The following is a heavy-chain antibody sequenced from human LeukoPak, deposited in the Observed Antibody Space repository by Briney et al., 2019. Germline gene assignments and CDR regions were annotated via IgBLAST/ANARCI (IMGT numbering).Heavy chain of an antibody. CDR1: GGSISSYY. Sequence: PSETLSLTCTVSGGSISSYYWSWIRQPPGKGLEWIGYIYYSGSTNYNPSLKSRVTISVDTSENQFSLKLSSVTAADTAVYYCARHFPLDYDFWSGYYTDYYYGMDVWGQGTTVTVSS. CDR2: IYYSGST. CDR3: ARHFPLDYDFWSGYYTDYYYGMDV. J-gene: IGHJ6*02. D-gene: IGHD3-3*01. V-gene: IGHV4-59*08.